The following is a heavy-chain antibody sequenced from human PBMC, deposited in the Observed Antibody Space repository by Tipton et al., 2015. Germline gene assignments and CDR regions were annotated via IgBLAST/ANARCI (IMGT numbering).Heavy chain of an antibody. CDR2: INHAGDT. D-gene: IGHD1-26*01. V-gene: IGHV4-38-2*01. CDR3: ARSEVGDFDS. CDR1: GYSISRGYN. J-gene: IGHJ4*02. Sequence: GLVKPSETLSLTCAVSGYSISRGYNWGWIRQAPGKGLEWIGAINHAGDTYYRPSLKSRATISVDMSKNQFSLMLSSVTAADTAIYYCARSEVGDFDSWGQGTLVTVSS.